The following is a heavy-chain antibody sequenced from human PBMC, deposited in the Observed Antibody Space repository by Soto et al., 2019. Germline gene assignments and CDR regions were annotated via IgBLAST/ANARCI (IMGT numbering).Heavy chain of an antibody. Sequence: SETLSLTCTVSGGSISSYYWSWIRQPPGEGLEWIGSIYYSGSTNYNPPLKSRVTISVDTSKNQFSLKLRSVTAADTAVYYCARAQFNILTGYYIDYWGQGTLVTVSS. CDR2: IYYSGST. CDR3: ARAQFNILTGYYIDY. D-gene: IGHD3-9*01. V-gene: IGHV4-59*01. CDR1: GGSISSYY. J-gene: IGHJ4*02.